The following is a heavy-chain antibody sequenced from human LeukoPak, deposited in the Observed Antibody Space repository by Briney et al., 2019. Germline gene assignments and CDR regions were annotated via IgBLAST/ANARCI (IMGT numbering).Heavy chain of an antibody. CDR3: ARGWYYDFSGGPQTTYYYYYYMDV. D-gene: IGHD3-3*01. V-gene: IGHV6-1*01. J-gene: IGHJ6*03. CDR2: TYYRSKWYN. Sequence: QTLSPTCAISGDSVSSNSAAWNWIRQSPSRGLEWLGRTYYRSKWYNDYAVSVKSRITINPDTSKNQFSLQLNSVTPEDTAVYYCARGWYYDFSGGPQTTYYYYYYMDVWGKGTTVTVSS. CDR1: GDSVSSNSAA.